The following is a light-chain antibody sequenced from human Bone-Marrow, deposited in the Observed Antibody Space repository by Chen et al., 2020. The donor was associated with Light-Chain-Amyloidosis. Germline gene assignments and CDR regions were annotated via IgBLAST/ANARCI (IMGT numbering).Light chain of an antibody. CDR3: QVWDRSSDRPM. CDR1: NIGSTS. CDR2: DDS. V-gene: IGLV3-21*02. J-gene: IGLJ3*02. Sequence: SYVLIQPSSVSVAPGQTATIACGGNNIGSTSVHWYQQTPGQAPLLVVYDDSDRPSGIPERLSGSNSGNTATLTISRVEAGDEADYYCQVWDRSSDRPMFGGGTKLTVL.